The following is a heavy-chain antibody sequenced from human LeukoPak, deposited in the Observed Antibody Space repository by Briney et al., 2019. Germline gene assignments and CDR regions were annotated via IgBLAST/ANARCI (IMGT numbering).Heavy chain of an antibody. Sequence: ASVKVSCKASGYTFTSYAMHWVRQAPGQRLEWMGWINAGNGNTKYSQKLQGRVTITRDTSASTGYMELSGLRSEDTAVYYCANAMVAGGFQYFHHWGQGTLVTVSS. CDR3: ANAMVAGGFQYFHH. CDR2: INAGNGNT. J-gene: IGHJ1*01. CDR1: GYTFTSYA. V-gene: IGHV1-3*01. D-gene: IGHD6-19*01.